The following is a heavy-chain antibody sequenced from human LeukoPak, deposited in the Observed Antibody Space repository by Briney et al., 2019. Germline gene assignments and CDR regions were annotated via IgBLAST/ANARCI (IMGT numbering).Heavy chain of an antibody. V-gene: IGHV3-23*01. D-gene: IGHD2-15*01. J-gene: IGHJ4*02. CDR3: AKEHMAAAVYYFDY. CDR1: GFPLTHYA. Sequence: GGSLRLSCAASGFPLTHYAMSWGRQAPGKGLEWVSSINPSSGNTYYADSVKGRFTIFGDNSKNTLYLQMNSLRAEDTAVYYCAKEHMAAAVYYFDYWGQGTLVTVSS. CDR2: INPSSGNT.